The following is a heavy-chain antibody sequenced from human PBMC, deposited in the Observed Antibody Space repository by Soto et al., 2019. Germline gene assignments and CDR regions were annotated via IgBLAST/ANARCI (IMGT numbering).Heavy chain of an antibody. V-gene: IGHV3-23*01. J-gene: IGHJ4*02. Sequence: PGGSLRLSCAASGFTFSSYGMSWVRQAPGKGLEWVSSINNSGSGTYHADSVKGRFTISRDNSKNTLYLQMNSLRAEDTAVYYCAKARKDQSGNYFPFDYWGQGTLVTVSS. CDR1: GFTFSSYG. CDR2: INNSGSGT. D-gene: IGHD1-26*01. CDR3: AKARKDQSGNYFPFDY.